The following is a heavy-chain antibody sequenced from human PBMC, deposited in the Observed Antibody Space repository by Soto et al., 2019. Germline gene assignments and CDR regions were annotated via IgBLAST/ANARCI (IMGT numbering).Heavy chain of an antibody. D-gene: IGHD5-12*01. CDR3: AAGGGLPRYC. V-gene: IGHV4-30-2*01. CDR2: IYHSGST. CDR1: GGSIISGGYS. Sequence: SETLSLTCAVSGGSIISGGYSWSWIRQPPGKGLEWIGYIYHSGSTYYNPSLKSRVTISVDRSKNQFSLKLSSVTAADTAVYYCAAGGGLPRYCWGQGTLVTVSS. J-gene: IGHJ4*02.